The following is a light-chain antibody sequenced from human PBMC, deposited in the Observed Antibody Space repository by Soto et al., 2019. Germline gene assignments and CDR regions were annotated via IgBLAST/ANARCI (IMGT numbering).Light chain of an antibody. CDR2: KAS. J-gene: IGKJ4*01. Sequence: DSQMTQSPSTLSASVGDRVTITCRASQSISTWLAWYQQKPGKAPKLLIYKASSLESGVPSRFSGSGSGTDFTFTISSLQPDDFASYYCQQYNSYPLTFGGGTKVDIK. CDR3: QQYNSYPLT. CDR1: QSISTW. V-gene: IGKV1-5*03.